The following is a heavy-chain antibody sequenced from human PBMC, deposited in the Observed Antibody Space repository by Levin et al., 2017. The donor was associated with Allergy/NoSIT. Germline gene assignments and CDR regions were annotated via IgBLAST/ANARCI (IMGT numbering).Heavy chain of an antibody. CDR2: ISGSGGST. J-gene: IGHJ6*02. V-gene: IGHV3-23*01. CDR1: GFTFSSYA. CDR3: AKDPDFWSGDYYYYGMDV. Sequence: RPGGSLRLSCAASGFTFSSYAMSWVRQAPGKGLEWVSAISGSGGSTYYADSVKGRFTISRDNSKNTLYLQMNSLRAEDTAVYYCAKDPDFWSGDYYYYGMDVRGQGTTVTVSS. D-gene: IGHD3-3*01.